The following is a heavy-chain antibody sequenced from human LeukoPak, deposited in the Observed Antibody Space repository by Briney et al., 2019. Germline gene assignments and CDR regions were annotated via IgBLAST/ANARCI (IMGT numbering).Heavy chain of an antibody. D-gene: IGHD6-25*01. CDR1: GYTFSSYW. CDR3: ARHQRLGHDAFDI. V-gene: IGHV5-51*01. Sequence: GESLKISCKSSGYTFSSYWIGWVRQLPGKGLEWMGIIYPGDSDTRYSPSFQGQVTISADKSISTAYLQWSSLKASDTAMYYCARHQRLGHDAFDIWGQGTMVTVSS. J-gene: IGHJ3*02. CDR2: IYPGDSDT.